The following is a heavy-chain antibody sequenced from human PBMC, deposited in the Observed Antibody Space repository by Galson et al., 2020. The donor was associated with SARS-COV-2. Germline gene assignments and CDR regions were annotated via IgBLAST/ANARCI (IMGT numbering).Heavy chain of an antibody. D-gene: IGHD2-21*01. CDR2: IHHSGST. V-gene: IGHV4-4*02. J-gene: IGHJ4*02. CDR3: ARDDGTWTTHCAY. Sequence: SETLSLTCAVSGGSISSSNWWSWVRQPPGKGLEWIGEIHHSGSTNYNPSLKSRVTISVDKSKNQFSLKLSSVTAADTAVYYCARDDGTWTTHCAYWGQGTLVTVSS. CDR1: GGSISSSNW.